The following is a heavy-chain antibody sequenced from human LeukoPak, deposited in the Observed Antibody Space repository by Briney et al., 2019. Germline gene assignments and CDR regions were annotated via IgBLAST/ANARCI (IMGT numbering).Heavy chain of an antibody. Sequence: GESLQISCQGSGYSFTSYWIGWVRQMPGKGLEWMGIIYPGDSDTRYSPSFQGQVTISADKSISTAYLQWSSLKASDTAMYYCARRVTTSDDAFDIWGQGTMVTVSS. CDR3: ARRVTTSDDAFDI. J-gene: IGHJ3*02. V-gene: IGHV5-51*01. D-gene: IGHD1-14*01. CDR2: IYPGDSDT. CDR1: GYSFTSYW.